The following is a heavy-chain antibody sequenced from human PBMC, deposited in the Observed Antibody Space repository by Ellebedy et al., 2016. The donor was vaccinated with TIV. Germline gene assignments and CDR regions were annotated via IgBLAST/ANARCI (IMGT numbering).Heavy chain of an antibody. V-gene: IGHV3-74*01. J-gene: IGHJ2*01. D-gene: IGHD6-19*01. Sequence: GESLKIPCEVSTFNLHGYTMKWVRQAPGKGPLWVSRINIYGISTTYAESVKGRFTISRDNAKNTLYLQMNSRRAEDTAVYYCARAGSGGWEAYFDLWGRGTLVTVSS. CDR3: ARAGSGGWEAYFDL. CDR1: TFNLHGYT. CDR2: INIYGIST.